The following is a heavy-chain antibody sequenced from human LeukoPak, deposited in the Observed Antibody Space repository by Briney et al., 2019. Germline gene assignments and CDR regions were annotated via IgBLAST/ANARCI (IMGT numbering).Heavy chain of an antibody. CDR1: GYTFTSYG. J-gene: IGHJ5*02. CDR3: ANIMGICTTASCS. CDR2: ISPYSGNT. Sequence: ASVKVSCKASGYTFTSYGISWVRQAPGQGLEWMGWISPYSGNTNYAQKLQGRVTMTTDTSTSTAYMELRSLRSDDTAVYYCANIMGICTTASCSWGQGTLVTVSS. D-gene: IGHD2-2*01. V-gene: IGHV1-18*01.